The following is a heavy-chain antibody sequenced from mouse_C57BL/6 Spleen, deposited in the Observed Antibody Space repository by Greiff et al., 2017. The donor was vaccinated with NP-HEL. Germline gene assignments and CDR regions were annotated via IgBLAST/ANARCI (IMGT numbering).Heavy chain of an antibody. V-gene: IGHV5-6*02. CDR2: ISSGGSYT. Sequence: DVKLVESGGDLVKPGGSLKLSCAASGFTFSSYGMSWVRQTPDKRLEWVATISSGGSYTYYPDSVKGRFTISRDNAKNTLYLQMSSLKSEDTAMYYCARHYYGSSPYAMDYWGQGTSVTVSS. D-gene: IGHD1-1*01. J-gene: IGHJ4*01. CDR1: GFTFSSYG. CDR3: ARHYYGSSPYAMDY.